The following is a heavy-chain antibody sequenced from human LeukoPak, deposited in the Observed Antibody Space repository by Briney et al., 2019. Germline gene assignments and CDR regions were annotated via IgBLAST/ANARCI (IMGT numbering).Heavy chain of an antibody. CDR2: IDPKTGGA. CDR3: ARDYYLVYFYYMDV. Sequence: GASVKVSCTASGYTFIGYHMHWVRQAPGQGLEWMGWIDPKTGGAYYAQKFQGRVTMTRDTSSSTAYMELNNLRSDDTAVYYCARDYYLVYFYYMDVWGKGTTVTVSS. J-gene: IGHJ6*03. D-gene: IGHD3-22*01. CDR1: GYTFIGYH. V-gene: IGHV1-2*02.